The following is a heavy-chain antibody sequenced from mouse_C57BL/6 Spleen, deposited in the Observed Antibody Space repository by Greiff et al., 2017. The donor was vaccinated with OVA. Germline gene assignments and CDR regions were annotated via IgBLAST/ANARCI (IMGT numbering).Heavy chain of an antibody. CDR1: GFTFSDYG. J-gene: IGHJ2*01. D-gene: IGHD2-12*01. V-gene: IGHV5-17*01. CDR3: AWWNYKGFDY. Sequence: EVHLVESGGGLVKPGGSLKLSCAASGFTFSDYGMHWVRQAPEKGLEWVAYISSGSSTIYYADTVKGRFTISTDNAKNNLFLQMTSLRSEDTAMYCCAWWNYKGFDYWGQGTTLTVSS. CDR2: ISSGSSTI.